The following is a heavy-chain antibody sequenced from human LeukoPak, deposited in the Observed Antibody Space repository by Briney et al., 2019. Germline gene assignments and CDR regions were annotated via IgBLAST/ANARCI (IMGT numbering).Heavy chain of an antibody. V-gene: IGHV3-23*01. CDR1: GFTFSSYA. Sequence: GGSLRLSWAAAGFTFSSYAMSWVRQAAGKGLEWVSAISGSGGSTYYADSVKGRFTISRDNAKNSLYLQMNSLRAEDTAVYYCARGRYRYCSSTSCQNWFDPWGQGTRVTVSS. D-gene: IGHD2-2*01. J-gene: IGHJ5*02. CDR3: ARGRYRYCSSTSCQNWFDP. CDR2: ISGSGGST.